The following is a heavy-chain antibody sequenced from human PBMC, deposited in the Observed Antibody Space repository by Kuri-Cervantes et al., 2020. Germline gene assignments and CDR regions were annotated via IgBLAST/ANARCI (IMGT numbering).Heavy chain of an antibody. J-gene: IGHJ4*02. CDR1: GFIFSSYS. CDR3: ARDCPGPSPFGGGSCYYFDY. CDR2: ISSSSSYI. Sequence: GESLKISCAASGFIFSSYSMNWVRQAPGKGLEWVSSISSSSSYIYYADSVKDRFTISRDNAKNSLYLQMNSLRAEDMAVYYCARDCPGPSPFGGGSCYYFDYWGQGTLVTISS. V-gene: IGHV3-21*01. D-gene: IGHD2-15*01.